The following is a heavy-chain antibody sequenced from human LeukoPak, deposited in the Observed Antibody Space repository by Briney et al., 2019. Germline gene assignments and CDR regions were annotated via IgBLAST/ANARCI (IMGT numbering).Heavy chain of an antibody. CDR2: INPRGGST. V-gene: IGHV1-46*01. J-gene: IGHJ3*01. Sequence: GASVKVSCKSSGYTFSSYFLHWVRQAPGQGLEWMGMINPRGGSTTTAQRFQGRVTMTRDTSTSTVYMDLSSLTSEDTAVYYCTRGGSRLTSVALDFWGQGTTFIVPS. CDR3: TRGGSRLTSVALDF. D-gene: IGHD3-10*01. CDR1: GYTFSSYF.